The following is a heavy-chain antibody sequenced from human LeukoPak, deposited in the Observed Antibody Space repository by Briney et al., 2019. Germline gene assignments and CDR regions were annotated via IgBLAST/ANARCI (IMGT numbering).Heavy chain of an antibody. CDR3: ARYPIYDILTGYSSPSAFDI. CDR1: GGSISSYY. CDR2: IYTSGST. Sequence: PSETLSLTCTVSGGSISSYYWSWIRQPAGKGLEWIGRIYTSGSTNYNPSLKSRVTISVDTSKNQFSLKLSSVTAADTAVYYCARYPIYDILTGYSSPSAFDIWGQGTMVTVSS. J-gene: IGHJ3*02. D-gene: IGHD3-9*01. V-gene: IGHV4-4*07.